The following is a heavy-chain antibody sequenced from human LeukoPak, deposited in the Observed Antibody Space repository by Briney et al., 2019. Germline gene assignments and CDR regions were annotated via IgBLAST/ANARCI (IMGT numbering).Heavy chain of an antibody. V-gene: IGHV3-7*03. J-gene: IGHJ6*02. Sequence: GGSLRLSCTASGFTFGSYWMSWVRQAPGKGREWGANIKQDGSGRYYVDSVKGRFTISRDNAKNSLYLQMSSLRAEDTAVYYCARAGSTAVPTYYYGMDVWGQGTTVTVSS. CDR2: IKQDGSGR. D-gene: IGHD6-25*01. CDR3: ARAGSTAVPTYYYGMDV. CDR1: GFTFGSYW.